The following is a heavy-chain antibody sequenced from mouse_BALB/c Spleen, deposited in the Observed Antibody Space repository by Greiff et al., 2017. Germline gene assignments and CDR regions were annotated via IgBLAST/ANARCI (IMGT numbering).Heavy chain of an antibody. CDR3: ARDKGIYYGNYGFAY. V-gene: IGHV5-4*02. D-gene: IGHD2-1*01. Sequence: EVNVVESGGGLVKPGGSLKLSCAASGFTFSDYYMYWVRQTPEKRLEWVATISDGGSYTYYPDSVKGRFTISRDNAKNNLYLQMSSLKSEDTAMYYCARDKGIYYGNYGFAYWGQGTLVTVSA. CDR2: ISDGGSYT. CDR1: GFTFSDYY. J-gene: IGHJ3*01.